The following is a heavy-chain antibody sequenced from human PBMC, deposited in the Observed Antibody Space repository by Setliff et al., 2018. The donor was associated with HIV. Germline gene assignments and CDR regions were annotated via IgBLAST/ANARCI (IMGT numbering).Heavy chain of an antibody. CDR2: IYYSGST. D-gene: IGHD1-1*01. Sequence: SETLSLTCTVSGYSISSGYYWSWIRQPPGKGLEWIGYIYYSGSTYYNPSLKSRVTISLDTSKNQFSLKLTSVTAADTAVYYCASAGSGTRAPPRYWGQGTLVTVSS. CDR3: ASAGSGTRAPPRY. V-gene: IGHV4-38-2*02. CDR1: GYSISSGYY. J-gene: IGHJ4*02.